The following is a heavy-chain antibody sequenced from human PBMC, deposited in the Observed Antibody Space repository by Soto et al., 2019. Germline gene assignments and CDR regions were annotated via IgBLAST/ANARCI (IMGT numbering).Heavy chain of an antibody. CDR3: AREMSYYFDS. CDR2: IYHSGAT. Sequence: QLQLQESGSGLVKPSQTLVLTCTVSGDSISRDGYSWSWMRQPPGKGLEWIGFIYHSGATYYNPSLKSRVTTSVDKSKNQFSLRLASVTAADTAVYYCAREMSYYFDSWGQGTLVTVSS. V-gene: IGHV4-30-2*01. CDR1: GDSISRDGYS. J-gene: IGHJ4*02.